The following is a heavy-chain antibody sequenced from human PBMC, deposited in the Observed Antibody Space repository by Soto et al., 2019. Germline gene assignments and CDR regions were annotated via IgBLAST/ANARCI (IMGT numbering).Heavy chain of an antibody. Sequence: EVQLVESGGGLVQPGESLRLSCAASGFTVSNNYLGWVRQAPGKGLEWVSSIYIDGRTYYADFVRGRFTISTDSSKDTLHLQMNGLRVDDTAMYYCARHVGSYWYFDLWGRGTLVTVSS. CDR1: GFTVSNNY. V-gene: IGHV3-66*04. CDR3: ARHVGSYWYFDL. J-gene: IGHJ2*01. D-gene: IGHD1-26*01. CDR2: IYIDGRT.